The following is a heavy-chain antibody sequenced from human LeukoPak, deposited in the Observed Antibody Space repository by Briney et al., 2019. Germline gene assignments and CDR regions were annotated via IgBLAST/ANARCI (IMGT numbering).Heavy chain of an antibody. CDR2: ISWNSGSI. D-gene: IGHD3-22*01. V-gene: IGHV3-9*03. CDR1: GFTFDDYA. CDR3: ARQRTYYYNSSGYYMDF. Sequence: RSGGSLRPSCAASGFTFDDYAMHWVRQAPGKGLEWVSGISWNSGSIGYADSVKGRFTISRDNAKNSLYLQMNSLRAEDMALYYWARQRTYYYNSSGYYMDFWAKGTTVTVSS. J-gene: IGHJ6*03.